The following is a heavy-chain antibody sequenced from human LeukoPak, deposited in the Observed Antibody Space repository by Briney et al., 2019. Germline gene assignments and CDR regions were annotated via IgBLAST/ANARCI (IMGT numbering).Heavy chain of an antibody. CDR2: IYYSGST. J-gene: IGHJ4*02. D-gene: IGHD1-26*01. Sequence: SETLSLTCTVSGGSISSSSYYWGWIRQPPGKGLEWIGSIYYSGSTYYNPSLKSRVTISVDTSKNQFSLKLSSVTAADTAVYYCARDARSSVGATTSRFDYWGQGTLVTVSS. CDR3: ARDARSSVGATTSRFDY. CDR1: GGSISSSSYY. V-gene: IGHV4-39*07.